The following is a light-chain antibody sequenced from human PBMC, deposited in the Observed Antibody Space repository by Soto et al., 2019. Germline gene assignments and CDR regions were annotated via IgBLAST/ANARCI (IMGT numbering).Light chain of an antibody. J-gene: IGKJ3*01. Sequence: DIKMTQSPSSLSASVGDRVTITCRASQGISNSLAWYQQKPGKPPRLLVYAASILQSGVPFRFSGSGSGTDFTLTISSLQPEDVATYYCQKYNSAPLTFGPGTKVDVK. CDR3: QKYNSAPLT. CDR1: QGISNS. CDR2: AAS. V-gene: IGKV1-27*01.